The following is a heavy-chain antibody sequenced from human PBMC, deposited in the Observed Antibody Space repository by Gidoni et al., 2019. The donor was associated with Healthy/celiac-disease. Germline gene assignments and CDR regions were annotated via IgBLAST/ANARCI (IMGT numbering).Heavy chain of an antibody. CDR3: ARGEKKGAFDI. CDR1: GARVSSTSAA. V-gene: IGHV6-1*01. CDR2: PYYRCKGYN. J-gene: IGHJ3*02. Sequence: QVQLQQSGPGLVKPSQTLSLTCALPGARVSSTSAAWNWLRQSPSRGLECLGRPYYRCKGYNDYAVSVKSRITINPDTSKNQFSLQLNSVTPEDTAVYYCARGEKKGAFDIWGQGTMVTVSA.